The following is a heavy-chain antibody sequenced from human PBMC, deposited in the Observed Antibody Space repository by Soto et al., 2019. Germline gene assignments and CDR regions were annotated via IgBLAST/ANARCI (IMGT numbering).Heavy chain of an antibody. J-gene: IGHJ4*02. CDR1: GFTFSSYA. V-gene: IGHV3-30-3*01. CDR3: ARTAVAGTLDY. Sequence: QVQLVESGGGVVQPGRSLRLSCAASGFTFSSYAMHWVRQAPGKGLEWVAVISYDGSNKYYADSVKGRFTISRDNSKNTLYLQVNSLRAEDTAVYYCARTAVAGTLDYWGQGTLVTVSS. D-gene: IGHD6-19*01. CDR2: ISYDGSNK.